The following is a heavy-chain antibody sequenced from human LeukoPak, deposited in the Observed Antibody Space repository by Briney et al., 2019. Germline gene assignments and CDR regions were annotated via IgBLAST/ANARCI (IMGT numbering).Heavy chain of an antibody. Sequence: SETLSLTCGVSGGSITTTNFWSWVRQPPGQGLEWIGEISLTGLTHYNPSLESRVTVSLDKSKNQLSLNLTSVTAADTAVYYCSRENGAFSPFGYWGQGTLVTVLS. CDR2: ISLTGLT. D-gene: IGHD2-8*01. V-gene: IGHV4-4*02. J-gene: IGHJ4*02. CDR3: SRENGAFSPFGY. CDR1: GGSITTTNF.